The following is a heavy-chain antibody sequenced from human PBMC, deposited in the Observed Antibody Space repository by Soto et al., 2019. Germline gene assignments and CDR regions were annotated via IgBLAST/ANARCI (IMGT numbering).Heavy chain of an antibody. CDR2: ISAYNGNT. CDR1: GYTFTSYG. J-gene: IGHJ6*02. CDR3: ARDPGYSSGWYRGYYYYGMDV. D-gene: IGHD6-19*01. Sequence: QVQLVQSGAEVKKRGASVKVSCKASGYTFTSYGISWVRQAPGQGLEWMGWISAYNGNTNYAQKLQGRVTMTTDTSTSTAYMELRSLRSDDTAVYYCARDPGYSSGWYRGYYYYGMDVWGQGTTVTVSS. V-gene: IGHV1-18*04.